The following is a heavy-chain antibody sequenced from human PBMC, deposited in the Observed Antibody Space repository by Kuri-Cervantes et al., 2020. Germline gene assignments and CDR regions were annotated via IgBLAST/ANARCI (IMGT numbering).Heavy chain of an antibody. Sequence: SETLSLTCTVSGGSISSGDYYWSWIRQPPGKGLEWIGYIYYSGSTYYNPSLKSRVTISVDTSKNQFSLKLSSVTAADTAVYYCAREKMVRGVISRVWFDPWGQGTLVTVSS. CDR2: IYYSGST. CDR3: AREKMVRGVISRVWFDP. J-gene: IGHJ5*02. V-gene: IGHV4-30-4*01. CDR1: GGSISSGDYY. D-gene: IGHD3-10*01.